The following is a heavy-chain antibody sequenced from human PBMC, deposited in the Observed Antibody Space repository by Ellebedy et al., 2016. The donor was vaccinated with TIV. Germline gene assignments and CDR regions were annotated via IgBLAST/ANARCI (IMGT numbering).Heavy chain of an antibody. CDR1: GYTFTSYG. V-gene: IGHV1-18*04. CDR2: ISAYNGNT. J-gene: IGHJ6*02. CDR3: ASLLRYCSGGSCYYYGMDV. Sequence: ASVKVSCXASGYTFTSYGISWVRQAPGQGLEWMGWISAYNGNTNYAQKLQGRVTMTTDTSTSTAYMELRSLRSDDTAVYYCASLLRYCSGGSCYYYGMDVWGQGTTVTVSS. D-gene: IGHD2-15*01.